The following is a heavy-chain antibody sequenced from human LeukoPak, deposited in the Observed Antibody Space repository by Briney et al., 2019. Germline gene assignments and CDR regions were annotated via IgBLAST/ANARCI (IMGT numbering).Heavy chain of an antibody. J-gene: IGHJ6*03. V-gene: IGHV3-30*04. CDR2: ISYDGSNK. CDR1: GFTFSSYA. D-gene: IGHD5-12*01. Sequence: GGSLRLSCAASGFTFSSYAMHWVRQAPGKGLEWVAVISYDGSNKYYADSVKGRFTISRDNSKNTLYLQMNSLRAEDTAVYYCARPADSGYDYPYYYYMDVWGKGTTVTVSS. CDR3: ARPADSGYDYPYYYYMDV.